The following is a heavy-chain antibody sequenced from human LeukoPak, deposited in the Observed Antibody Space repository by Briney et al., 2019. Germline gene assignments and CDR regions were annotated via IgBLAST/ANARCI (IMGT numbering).Heavy chain of an antibody. CDR2: IKQDGSEK. CDR3: ARARRDCSSTSCYTSFWFDP. V-gene: IGHV3-7*01. Sequence: GGSLRLSCAASGFTFSSYWMSWVRQAPGKGLEWVANIKQDGSEKYYVDSVKGRFTISRDNAKNSLYLQMKSLRAEDTAVYYCARARRDCSSTSCYTSFWFDPWGQGTLVTVSS. J-gene: IGHJ5*02. CDR1: GFTFSSYW. D-gene: IGHD2-2*02.